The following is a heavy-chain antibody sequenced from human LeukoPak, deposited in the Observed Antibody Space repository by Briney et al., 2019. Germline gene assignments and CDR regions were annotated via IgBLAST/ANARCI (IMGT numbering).Heavy chain of an antibody. D-gene: IGHD1-20*01. CDR2: ISSSGGTI. V-gene: IGHV3-48*03. CDR3: AREGRNWNDLDY. J-gene: IGHJ4*02. CDR1: GFTFTSYE. Sequence: GGSLRLSCAASGFTFTSYEMNWVRQAPGKGLEWVSYISSSGGTIHYADSVKGRFTISSDNAKNSLYLQMNSLRAEDTALYYCAREGRNWNDLDYWGQGTLVTVST.